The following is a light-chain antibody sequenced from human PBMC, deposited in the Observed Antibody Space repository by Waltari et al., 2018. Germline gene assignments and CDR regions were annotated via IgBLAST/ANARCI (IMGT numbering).Light chain of an antibody. CDR3: SSYTSSSTFSVV. V-gene: IGLV2-14*01. CDR2: EVT. J-gene: IGLJ2*01. CDR1: SSDVGGYNY. Sequence: QSALTQPASVSGSPGQSITISCTGTSSDVGGYNYVPWSQQHPGKAPKLIIYEVTNRPSGVSNRFSGSKSGNTASLTISGLQAEDEADYSCSSYTSSSTFSVVFGGGTKLTVL.